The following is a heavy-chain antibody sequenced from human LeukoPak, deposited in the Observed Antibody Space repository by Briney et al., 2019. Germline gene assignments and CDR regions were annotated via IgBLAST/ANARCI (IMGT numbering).Heavy chain of an antibody. Sequence: ASVKVSCKASGGTFSSYAISWVRQAHGQGLEWMGGIIPIFGTANYAQKFQGRVTITTDESTSTAYMELSSLRSEDTAVYYCAGVPFTAGNWFDPWGQGTLVTVSS. V-gene: IGHV1-69*05. CDR1: GGTFSSYA. CDR2: IIPIFGTA. D-gene: IGHD6-19*01. J-gene: IGHJ5*02. CDR3: AGVPFTAGNWFDP.